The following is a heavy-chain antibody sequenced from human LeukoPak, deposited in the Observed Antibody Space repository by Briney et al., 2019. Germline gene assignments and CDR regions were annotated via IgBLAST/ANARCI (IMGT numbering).Heavy chain of an antibody. V-gene: IGHV3-11*01. D-gene: IGHD6-19*01. CDR3: ATSGYSSGWGYYYYYGMDV. CDR2: ISSSGNII. CDR1: GFTFSEYY. Sequence: GGSLRLSCAASGFTFSEYYMSWIRQAPGKGLEWVSYISSSGNIIYYADSVKGRFTISRDNAKNSLYLQMNSLRAEDTAVYYCATSGYSSGWGYYYYYGMDVWGQGTTVTVSS. J-gene: IGHJ6*02.